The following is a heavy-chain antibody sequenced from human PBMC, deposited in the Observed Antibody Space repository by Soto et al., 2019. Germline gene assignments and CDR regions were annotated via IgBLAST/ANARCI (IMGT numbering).Heavy chain of an antibody. CDR1: GYTFTSYG. J-gene: IGHJ6*03. V-gene: IGHV1-18*01. CDR2: ISAYNGNT. Sequence: QVQLVQSGAEVKKPGASVKVSCKASGYTFTSYGISWVRQAPGQGLECMGWISAYNGNTNYAQKLQGRVTMTTDTSTRIVYMELRSLRSDDTVVYYCARDNPTPGVAAAGTWRYYYYSYMVVWGTGTTVTGSS. D-gene: IGHD6-13*01. CDR3: ARDNPTPGVAAAGTWRYYYYSYMVV.